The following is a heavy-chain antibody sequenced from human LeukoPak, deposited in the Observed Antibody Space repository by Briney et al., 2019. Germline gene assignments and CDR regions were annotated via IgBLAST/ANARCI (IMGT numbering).Heavy chain of an antibody. D-gene: IGHD2-2*01. V-gene: IGHV3-11*01. Sequence: GVLRLSCAASGFTFSDYYMSWIRQAPGKGLEWVSYIGSSGSSIYYADSVKGRLTISRDNAKKSLYLQMNSLRAEDTAVYYCARAVVPAAIWGQGTLVTVSS. CDR1: GFTFSDYY. J-gene: IGHJ4*02. CDR2: IGSSGSSI. CDR3: ARAVVPAAI.